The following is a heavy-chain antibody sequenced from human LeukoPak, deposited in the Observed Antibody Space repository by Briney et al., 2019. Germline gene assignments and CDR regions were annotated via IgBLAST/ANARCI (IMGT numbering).Heavy chain of an antibody. J-gene: IGHJ4*02. V-gene: IGHV3-53*01. CDR1: GFIVSDTY. Sequence: GGSLRLTCVASGFIVSDTYMSWVRQAPGKGLEWVSVIYNGGSTDYADSVKGRFAVSRDNSKNTQYLQMNSLRAEDTAMYYCAKDISGYLFHWGQGTLVTVSS. CDR2: IYNGGST. CDR3: AKDISGYLFH. D-gene: IGHD3-22*01.